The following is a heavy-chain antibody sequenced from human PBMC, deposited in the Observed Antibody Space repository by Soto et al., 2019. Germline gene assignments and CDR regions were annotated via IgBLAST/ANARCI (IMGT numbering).Heavy chain of an antibody. J-gene: IGHJ4*02. CDR2: IIPIFGTA. V-gene: IGHV1-69*01. D-gene: IGHD3-10*01. Sequence: QVQLVQSGAEVKKPGSSVQVSCKASGGTFSSYAISWVRQAPGQGLEWMGGIIPIFGTANYAQKFQGRGTITADESTSTAYMELSSLRSEDTAVYYCAASSSGEYYFDYWGQGTLVTVSS. CDR3: AASSSGEYYFDY. CDR1: GGTFSSYA.